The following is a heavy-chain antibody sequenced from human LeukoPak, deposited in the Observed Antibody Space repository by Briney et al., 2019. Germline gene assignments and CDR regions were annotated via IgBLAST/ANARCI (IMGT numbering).Heavy chain of an antibody. V-gene: IGHV4-31*02. CDR1: GXSISSGGYY. J-gene: IGHJ3*02. CDR2: IYYSGST. CDR3: ARAGLRWGAFDI. Sequence: SQTLSLTWTVSGXSISSGGYYWSWIRQHPGKGLEWIAYIYYSGSTYYNPSLKSRVTISVDTSKNQFSLKLSSVTAADTAVYYCARAGLRWGAFDIWGQGTMVTVSS. D-gene: IGHD4-23*01.